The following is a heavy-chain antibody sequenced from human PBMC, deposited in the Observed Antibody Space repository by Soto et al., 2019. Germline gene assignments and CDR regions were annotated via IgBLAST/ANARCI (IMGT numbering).Heavy chain of an antibody. D-gene: IGHD2-21*02. Sequence: VGSLRLSCAASGFTFSSYGMHWVRQAPGKGLEWVAVISYDGSNKYYADSVKGRFTISRDNSKNTPYLQMNSLRAEDTAVYYCAKAERPIVVVTAIDYWGQGTLVTVSS. V-gene: IGHV3-30*18. J-gene: IGHJ4*02. CDR2: ISYDGSNK. CDR1: GFTFSSYG. CDR3: AKAERPIVVVTAIDY.